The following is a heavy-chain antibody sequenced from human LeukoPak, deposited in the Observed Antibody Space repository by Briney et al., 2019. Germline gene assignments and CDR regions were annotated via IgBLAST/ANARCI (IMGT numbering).Heavy chain of an antibody. D-gene: IGHD6-25*01. Sequence: GESLKISCKASGYRFTSYWIGWVRHMPGKGLEWMGVIHPGEYERRYSPSFEGQVTISADKSISTAYMQWSSLKASDTAMYYCARRTDSGWKWFDPWGQGTLVTVSS. CDR3: ARRTDSGWKWFDP. CDR2: IHPGEYER. V-gene: IGHV5-51*01. J-gene: IGHJ5*02. CDR1: GYRFTSYW.